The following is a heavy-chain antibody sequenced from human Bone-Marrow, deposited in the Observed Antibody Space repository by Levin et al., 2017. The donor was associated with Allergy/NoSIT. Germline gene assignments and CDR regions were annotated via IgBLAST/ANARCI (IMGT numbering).Heavy chain of an antibody. CDR1: GGSISTYY. Sequence: SQTLSLPCNVSGGSISTYYWSWIRQPPGQGLNWIGYIYYSGNTIYNPSLKSRVTISVDTSKNQISLKVSSVTAADTAVYYCAKHSLVGARNAFDIWGQGTMVTVSA. CDR3: AKHSLVGARNAFDI. D-gene: IGHD1-26*01. J-gene: IGHJ3*02. V-gene: IGHV4-59*08. CDR2: IYYSGNT.